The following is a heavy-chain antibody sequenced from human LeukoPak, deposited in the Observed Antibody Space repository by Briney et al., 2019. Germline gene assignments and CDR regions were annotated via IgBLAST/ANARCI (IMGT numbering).Heavy chain of an antibody. V-gene: IGHV3-23*01. J-gene: IGHJ4*02. CDR1: GFTFSRYA. CDR3: AKVTSGWYDY. CDR2: ISGSGGST. Sequence: PGGSLRLSCAASGFTFSRYAMRWVRQAPGKGRGWVSDISGSGGSTYYADSVTGRFPISPHNSHNTLYLQMNSLRAEDTAVYYCAKVTSGWYDYWGQGTLVTVSS. D-gene: IGHD6-19*01.